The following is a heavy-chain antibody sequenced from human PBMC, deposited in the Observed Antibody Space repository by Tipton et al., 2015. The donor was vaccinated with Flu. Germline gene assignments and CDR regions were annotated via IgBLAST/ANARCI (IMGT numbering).Heavy chain of an antibody. CDR2: IYYSGST. CDR3: AREGYCSSTSCYLNYFDY. J-gene: IGHJ4*02. D-gene: IGHD2-2*01. V-gene: IGHV4-59*01. CDR1: GGSISSYY. Sequence: TLSLTCTVSGGSISSYYWSWIRQPPGKGLEWIGYIYYSGSTNYNPSLKSRVTISVDTSKNQFSLKLSSVTAADTAVYYCAREGYCSSTSCYLNYFDYWGQGTLVTVSS.